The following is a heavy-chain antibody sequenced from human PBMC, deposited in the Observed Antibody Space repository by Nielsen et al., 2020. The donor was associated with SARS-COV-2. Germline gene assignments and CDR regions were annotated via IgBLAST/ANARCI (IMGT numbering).Heavy chain of an antibody. V-gene: IGHV4-34*09. CDR1: GGSFSGYY. J-gene: IGHJ5*02. D-gene: IGHD2-2*01. CDR2: INHSGST. Sequence: SETLSLTCAVYGGSFSGYYWSWIRQPPGKGLEWIGEINHSGSTYYNPSLKSRVTISVDTSKNQFSLKLSSVTAADTAVYYCARSDPSSTSFTWGQGTLVTVSS. CDR3: ARSDPSSTSFT.